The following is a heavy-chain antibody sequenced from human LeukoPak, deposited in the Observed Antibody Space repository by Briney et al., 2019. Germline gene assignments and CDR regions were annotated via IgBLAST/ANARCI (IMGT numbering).Heavy chain of an antibody. CDR3: AKSVGGTGDPVDY. J-gene: IGHJ4*02. CDR1: GFTLSSYA. Sequence: PGGSLRLSCAASGFTLSSYAMNWVRQAPGKGLEWVSNISGRGGSTYYADSVKGRFTISRDNSKNTLYLQMNSLRAEDTAVYYCAKSVGGTGDPVDYWGQGTLVIVSA. D-gene: IGHD6-19*01. V-gene: IGHV3-23*01. CDR2: ISGRGGST.